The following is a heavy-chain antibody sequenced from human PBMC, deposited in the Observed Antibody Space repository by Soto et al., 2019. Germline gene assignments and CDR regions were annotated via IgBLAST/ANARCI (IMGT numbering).Heavy chain of an antibody. CDR2: INHGGSV. CDR1: GESLSDYS. D-gene: IGHD5-12*01. Sequence: QVQLRQWGAGLLKPLETLSLRCAVYGESLSDYSWSWIRQSPEKGLEWFGEINHGGSVKSNPSLKSRVTISVDTSKNQVSLILTSATAADTAVYRCARGGGKSGYFFDYWGRGTLVTVSS. CDR3: ARGGGKSGYFFDY. J-gene: IGHJ4*02. V-gene: IGHV4-34*02.